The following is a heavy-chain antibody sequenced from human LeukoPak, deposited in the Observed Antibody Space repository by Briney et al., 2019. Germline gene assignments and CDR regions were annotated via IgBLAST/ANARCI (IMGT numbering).Heavy chain of an antibody. J-gene: IGHJ4*02. Sequence: GGSPRLSCAASGFTFSSYGMSWVRQAPGKGLEWVSTISGGGASTSYADSVKGRFTISRDNSKNTLYLQVKSLRAEDTAAYYCARLGKWEQLLEDYWGQGTQVTVSS. CDR2: ISGGGAST. D-gene: IGHD7-27*01. CDR3: ARLGKWEQLLEDY. V-gene: IGHV3-23*01. CDR1: GFTFSSYG.